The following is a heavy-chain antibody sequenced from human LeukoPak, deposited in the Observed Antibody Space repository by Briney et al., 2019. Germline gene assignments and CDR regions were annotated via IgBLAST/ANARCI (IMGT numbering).Heavy chain of an antibody. CDR3: ARDAYRRSYYWFDP. Sequence: SETLSLTCTVSGGSVSCYYWSWIRQPAGEGLEWIGRIYSSGSTSYNPSLQSRVTISVDKSKNQFSLKLTSVTAADTAVYYCARDAYRRSYYWFDPWGQGTLVTVSS. V-gene: IGHV4-4*07. CDR1: GGSVSCYY. D-gene: IGHD2-21*01. CDR2: IYSSGST. J-gene: IGHJ5*02.